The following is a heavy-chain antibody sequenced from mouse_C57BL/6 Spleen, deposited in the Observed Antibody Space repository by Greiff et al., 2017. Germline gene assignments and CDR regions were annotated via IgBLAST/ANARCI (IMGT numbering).Heavy chain of an antibody. CDR2: INPSTGGT. Sequence: EVQLQQSGPELVKPGASVKISCKASGYSFPGYYMNWVKQSPEKSLEWIGEINPSTGGTTYNQKFKAKATLTVDKSSSPAYKQLKSLTSEYAAVYYCANYDGFAYWGQGTLVTVSA. CDR3: ANYDGFAY. D-gene: IGHD2-4*01. CDR1: GYSFPGYY. V-gene: IGHV1-42*01. J-gene: IGHJ3*01.